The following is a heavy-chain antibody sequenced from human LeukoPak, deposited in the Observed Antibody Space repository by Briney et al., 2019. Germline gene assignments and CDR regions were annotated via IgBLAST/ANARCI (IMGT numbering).Heavy chain of an antibody. V-gene: IGHV4-38-2*02. J-gene: IGHJ4*02. CDR3: ARRRGPKYSWDY. Sequence: SETLSLTCTVSGYSISSGYYWGWIRQPPGKGLEWIGSIYHSGSTYYNPSLKSRVTISVDTSKNQFSLKLSSVTAADTAVYYCARRRGPKYSWDYWGQGTLVTVSS. D-gene: IGHD2-15*01. CDR2: IYHSGST. CDR1: GYSISSGYY.